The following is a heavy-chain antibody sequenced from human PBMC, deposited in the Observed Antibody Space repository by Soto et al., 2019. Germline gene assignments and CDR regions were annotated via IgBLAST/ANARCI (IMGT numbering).Heavy chain of an antibody. CDR3: VRENEMAGATSAFES. D-gene: IGHD1-26*01. V-gene: IGHV3-21*06. J-gene: IGHJ4*02. Sequence: PGGSLRLSCEASGFRFNSYSMNWVRQAPQKGLEWVSLIDARSNYIYYADSVKGRFTLSRDNARNSLYLQMDSLRVEDTAVYYCVRENEMAGATSAFESWGQGTPVTVSS. CDR1: GFRFNSYS. CDR2: IDARSNYI.